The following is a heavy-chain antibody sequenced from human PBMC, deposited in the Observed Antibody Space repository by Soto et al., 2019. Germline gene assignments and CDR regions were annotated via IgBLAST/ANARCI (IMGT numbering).Heavy chain of an antibody. CDR2: INGRGNYI. J-gene: IGHJ4*02. V-gene: IGHV3-21*01. CDR1: GFTFSTYN. CDR3: AREDGIVGRTSAFDY. D-gene: IGHD1-26*01. Sequence: EVQLVESGGGLVKPGGSLRLSCAASGFTFSTYNMNWVRQAPRKGLEWVSSINGRGNYIYYADSVRGRSTLSRDNAKNSLYLQMNSLRDEDTAVYYCAREDGIVGRTSAFDYWGQGTLVTVSS.